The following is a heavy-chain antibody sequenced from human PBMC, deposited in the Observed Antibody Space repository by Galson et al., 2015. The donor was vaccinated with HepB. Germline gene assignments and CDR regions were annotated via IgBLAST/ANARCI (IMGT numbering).Heavy chain of an antibody. CDR3: ARSSGGYFDS. D-gene: IGHD1-26*01. J-gene: IGHJ4*02. CDR1: GFNSSIFW. Sequence: SLRLSCAGSGFNSSIFWMSWVRQAPGKGLEWVANIKQDGREKYYVGPVKGRFTISRDNAGNSLYLQMNSLRGGDTALYYCARSSGGYFDSWGQGILVTVSS. CDR2: IKQDGREK. V-gene: IGHV3-7*01.